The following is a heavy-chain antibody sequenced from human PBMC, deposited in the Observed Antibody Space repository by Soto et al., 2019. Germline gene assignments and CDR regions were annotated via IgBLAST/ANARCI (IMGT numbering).Heavy chain of an antibody. J-gene: IGHJ6*02. V-gene: IGHV1-69*12. D-gene: IGHD6-13*01. CDR3: ARDAYSSRWYPNYGMDV. Sequence: QVQLVQSGAEVKKPGSSVKVSFKSSGGTFSSYAISWVRQAPGQGLECMGGIIPIFGTANYAQKFQGRVTITADEVTSTDYMELSSLRSEDTAVSSCARDAYSSRWYPNYGMDVWGPGTTCTVS. CDR1: GGTFSSYA. CDR2: IIPIFGTA.